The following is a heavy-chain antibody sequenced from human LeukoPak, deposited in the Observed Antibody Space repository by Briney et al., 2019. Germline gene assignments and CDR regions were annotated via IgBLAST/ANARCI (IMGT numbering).Heavy chain of an antibody. CDR2: ISSSSSSYT. V-gene: IGHV3-11*06. CDR1: GFTFSDYY. J-gene: IGHJ4*02. CDR3: ARASASYFDY. Sequence: GGSLRLSCAASGFTFSDYYMSWIRQAPGKGLEWVSYISSSSSSYTNYTDSVKGRFTISRDNAKNSLYLQLNSLRAEDTAVYYCARASASYFDYWGQGTLVTVSS.